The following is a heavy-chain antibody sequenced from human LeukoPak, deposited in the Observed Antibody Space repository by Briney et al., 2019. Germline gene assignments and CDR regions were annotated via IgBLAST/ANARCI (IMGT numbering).Heavy chain of an antibody. CDR1: GATSSSSA. CDR2: VMPILGTT. CDR3: ARDDASATMGFDS. V-gene: IGHV1-69*05. J-gene: IGHJ4*02. Sequence: SVKVSCKASGATSSSSAISWVRRAPGQGLEWMGGVMPILGTTNYAQKFQDRVSITTDESTSTAYLELSSLRSVDTAVYYCARDDASATMGFDSWGQGTLVTVSS. D-gene: IGHD1-26*01.